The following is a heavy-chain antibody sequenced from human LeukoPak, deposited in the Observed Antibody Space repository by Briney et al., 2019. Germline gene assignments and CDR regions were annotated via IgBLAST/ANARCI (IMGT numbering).Heavy chain of an antibody. Sequence: SETLSLTCAVSGYSISSGYYWGWIRQSPGKGLEWIGSMYHSGSTYYNPSLKSRVTISVDTSKNRFSLKLSSETAADTAVYYCARVEAAGPYYYMDVWGKGTTVTVSS. V-gene: IGHV4-38-2*01. CDR3: ARVEAAGPYYYMDV. CDR1: GYSISSGYY. J-gene: IGHJ6*03. CDR2: MYHSGST. D-gene: IGHD6-13*01.